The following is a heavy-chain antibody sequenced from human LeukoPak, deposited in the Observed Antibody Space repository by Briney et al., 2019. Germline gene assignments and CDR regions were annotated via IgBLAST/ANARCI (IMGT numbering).Heavy chain of an antibody. Sequence: GGSLRLSCAASGFTFSSNWMYWVRQAPGKGLVWVSYISSDGSSTNYADSVKGRFTISRDNAKNTLYVQMNSLRADDTAVYYCARGRPGNYFDYWGEGTLVTVSS. J-gene: IGHJ4*02. D-gene: IGHD1-26*01. CDR3: ARGRPGNYFDY. V-gene: IGHV3-74*01. CDR1: GFTFSSNW. CDR2: ISSDGSST.